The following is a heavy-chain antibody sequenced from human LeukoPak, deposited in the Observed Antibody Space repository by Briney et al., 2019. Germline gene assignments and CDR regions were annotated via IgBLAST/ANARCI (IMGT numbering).Heavy chain of an antibody. Sequence: GESLKISCKGFRYSFTSYWIGWVRQMPGKGLECMGIIYPGDSDTRYSPSFQGQVTISADKSISTAYLQWSSLKASGTAMYYCARHETGPYFDYWGQGTLVTVSS. D-gene: IGHD1-1*01. V-gene: IGHV5-51*01. CDR1: RYSFTSYW. CDR2: IYPGDSDT. J-gene: IGHJ4*02. CDR3: ARHETGPYFDY.